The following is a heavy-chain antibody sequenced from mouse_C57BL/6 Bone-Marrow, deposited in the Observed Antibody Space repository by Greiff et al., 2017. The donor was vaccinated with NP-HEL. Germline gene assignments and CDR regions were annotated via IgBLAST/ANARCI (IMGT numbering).Heavy chain of an antibody. D-gene: IGHD2-2*01. CDR3: APCGYEDAMDY. Sequence: QVQLQQPGAELVKPGASVKMSCKASGYTFTSYWITWVKQRPGQGLEWIGMIHPNSGSTNYNEKFKSKATLTVDKSSSTAYMQLSSLTSEDSAVYYCAPCGYEDAMDYWGQGTSVTVSS. CDR2: IHPNSGST. J-gene: IGHJ4*01. CDR1: GYTFTSYW. V-gene: IGHV1-64*01.